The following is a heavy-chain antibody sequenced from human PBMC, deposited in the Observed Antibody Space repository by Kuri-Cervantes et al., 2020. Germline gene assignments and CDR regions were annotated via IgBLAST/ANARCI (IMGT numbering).Heavy chain of an antibody. CDR1: GFTFSSYW. CDR3: AKDSASCSSTSCYALDYYYGVDV. V-gene: IGHV3-7*01. J-gene: IGHJ6*02. Sequence: GGSLRLSCAASGFTFSSYWMTWVRQAPGKGLEWVANIKQDGSEKYYVDSVKGRFTISRDNSKNTLYLQMNSLRAEDTAVYYGAKDSASCSSTSCYALDYYYGVDVWGQGTTVTVSS. CDR2: IKQDGSEK. D-gene: IGHD2-2*01.